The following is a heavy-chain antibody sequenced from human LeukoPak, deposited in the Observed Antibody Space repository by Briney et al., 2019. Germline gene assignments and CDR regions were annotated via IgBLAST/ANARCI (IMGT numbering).Heavy chain of an antibody. V-gene: IGHV3-21*01. CDR3: ARRRLIAARLSDAFDI. CDR2: ISSSSSYI. Sequence: GGSLRLSCAAPGFTFSSYSMNWVRQAPGKGLEWVSSISSSSSYIYYADSVKGRFTISRDNAKNSLYLQMNSLRAEDTAVYYCARRRLIAARLSDAFDIWGQGTMVTVSS. D-gene: IGHD6-6*01. J-gene: IGHJ3*02. CDR1: GFTFSSYS.